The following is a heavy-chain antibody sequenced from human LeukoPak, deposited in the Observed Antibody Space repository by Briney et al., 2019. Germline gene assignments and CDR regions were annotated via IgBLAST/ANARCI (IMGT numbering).Heavy chain of an antibody. CDR1: GFTFDDYA. CDR2: IYSDGSRT. CDR3: AKNVPRLNLYAFDI. J-gene: IGHJ3*02. V-gene: IGHV3-74*01. Sequence: GGSLRLSCAASGFTFDDYAMHWVRQAPGKGLVWVSRIYSDGSRTNYADSVKGRFTISRDNPRNTVYLLMNSLSTKDTGLYYCAKNVPRLNLYAFDIWGQGTVVTVSS.